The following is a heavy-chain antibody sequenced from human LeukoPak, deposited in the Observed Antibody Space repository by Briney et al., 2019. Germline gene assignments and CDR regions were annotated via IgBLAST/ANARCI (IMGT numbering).Heavy chain of an antibody. CDR3: AKEYCSTTNCLGD. Sequence: GGSLRLSCAASGFTFSTYVFHWVRQAPGKGLEWVAVISYDGSEKYYADSVKGRFTISRDNSKNTLCLQMTSLRAEDTAVYYCAKEYCSTTNCLGDWGLGTLVTVSS. V-gene: IGHV3-30*18. D-gene: IGHD2-2*01. CDR1: GFTFSTYV. J-gene: IGHJ4*02. CDR2: ISYDGSEK.